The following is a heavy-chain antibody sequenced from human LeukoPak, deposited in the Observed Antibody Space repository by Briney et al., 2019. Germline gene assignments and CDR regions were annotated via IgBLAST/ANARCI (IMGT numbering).Heavy chain of an antibody. CDR3: AKDLYYYDSSGYYDFDY. Sequence: GGSLRLSCTASGFTLSSYAMSWVRQAPGKGLEWVSAISGSGGSTYYADSVKGRFTISRDNSKNTLYLQMDSLRAEDTAVYYCAKDLYYYDSSGYYDFDYWGQGTLVTVSS. CDR2: ISGSGGST. J-gene: IGHJ4*02. CDR1: GFTLSSYA. D-gene: IGHD3-22*01. V-gene: IGHV3-23*01.